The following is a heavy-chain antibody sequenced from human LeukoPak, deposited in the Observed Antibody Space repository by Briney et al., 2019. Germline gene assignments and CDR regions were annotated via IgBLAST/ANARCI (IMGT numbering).Heavy chain of an antibody. D-gene: IGHD6-19*01. Sequence: PGGSLRLSCAASGFTFSNAWMSWVRQAPGKGLEWVGRIKSKTDGGTTDYAAPVKGRFTISRDDSKNTLYLQMNSLKTEDTAVYYCTTDPEVGWLVLSYWGQGTLVTVSS. V-gene: IGHV3-15*01. J-gene: IGHJ4*02. CDR3: TTDPEVGWLVLSY. CDR1: GFTFSNAW. CDR2: IKSKTDGGTT.